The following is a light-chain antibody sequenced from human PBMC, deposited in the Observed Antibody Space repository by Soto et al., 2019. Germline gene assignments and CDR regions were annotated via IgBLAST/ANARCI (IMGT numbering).Light chain of an antibody. CDR1: SSDLGDFNS. J-gene: IGLJ2*01. CDR3: SSYTTSNTLV. Sequence: QSALAQPASVSGSPGLSTTISCTGSSSDLGDFNSVSWYQQHPGKSPKLIIYDVTGRPSTVSSRFSGSKSGHTASLTISGLQAEDEASYYCSSYTTSNTLVFGGGTQLTVL. CDR2: DVT. V-gene: IGLV2-14*03.